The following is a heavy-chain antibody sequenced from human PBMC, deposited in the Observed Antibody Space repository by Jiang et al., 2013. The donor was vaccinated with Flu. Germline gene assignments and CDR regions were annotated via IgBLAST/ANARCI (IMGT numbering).Heavy chain of an antibody. CDR3: ARAVSSGWTNWFDP. J-gene: IGHJ5*02. Sequence: GKGRGVDWVYLLQWEHQLQPSLKSRVTISVDTSKNQFSLKLSSVTAADTAVYYCARAVSSGWTNWFDPWGQGTLVTVSS. CDR2: LLQWEH. D-gene: IGHD6-19*01. V-gene: IGHV4-59*01.